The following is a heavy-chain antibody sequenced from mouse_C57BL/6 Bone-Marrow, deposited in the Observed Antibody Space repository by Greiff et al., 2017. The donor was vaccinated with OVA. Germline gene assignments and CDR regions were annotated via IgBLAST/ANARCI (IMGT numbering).Heavy chain of an antibody. Sequence: VQLKESGPELVKPGASVKIPCKASGYTFTDYNMDWVKQSHGKSLEWIGDINPNNGGTIYNQKFKGKATLTVDKSSSTAYMELRSLTSEDTAVYYCARDPRYYGSSYWYFDVWGTGTTVTVSS. CDR3: ARDPRYYGSSYWYFDV. CDR1: GYTFTDYN. D-gene: IGHD1-1*01. CDR2: INPNNGGT. J-gene: IGHJ1*03. V-gene: IGHV1-18*01.